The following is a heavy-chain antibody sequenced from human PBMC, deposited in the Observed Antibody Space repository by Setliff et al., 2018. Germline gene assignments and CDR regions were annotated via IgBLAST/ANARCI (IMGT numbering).Heavy chain of an antibody. Sequence: NPGGSLRLSCAASGFTFSSYWMHWVRQAPGKGLEWVSSISSSSSYIYYADSVKGRFTISRDNAKNSLYLQMNSLRAEDTAVFYCARDQDSGSYFPAGWFDPWGQGTLVTVSS. CDR2: ISSSSSYI. J-gene: IGHJ5*02. V-gene: IGHV3-21*01. CDR3: ARDQDSGSYFPAGWFDP. CDR1: GFTFSSYW. D-gene: IGHD1-26*01.